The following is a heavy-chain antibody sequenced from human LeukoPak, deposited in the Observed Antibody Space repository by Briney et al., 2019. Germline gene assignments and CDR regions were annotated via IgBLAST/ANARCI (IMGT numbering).Heavy chain of an antibody. Sequence: GGSLRLSCAASGFTFSDYYMSWIRQAPGKGLEWVSYISSSSSYTNYADSVKGRFTISRDNAKNSLYLQMNSLRAEDTAVYYCAKGEGGSCSSSSCSTYFDYWGQGTLVTVSS. CDR2: ISSSSSYT. CDR3: AKGEGGSCSSSSCSTYFDY. CDR1: GFTFSDYY. V-gene: IGHV3-11*05. J-gene: IGHJ4*02. D-gene: IGHD2-15*01.